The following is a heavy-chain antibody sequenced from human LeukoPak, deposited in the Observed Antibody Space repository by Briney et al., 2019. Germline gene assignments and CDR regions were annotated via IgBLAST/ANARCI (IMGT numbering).Heavy chain of an antibody. CDR3: ARDHLGNWFDP. V-gene: IGHV4-61*01. Sequence: SGTLSLTCTVSGGSVSSTSYYWSWIRQPPGKGLEWIGYICYSGNTNYNPSLKSRVTISVDTSKNQFSLKLSSVTAADTAVYYCARDHLGNWFDPWGQGTLVTVSS. J-gene: IGHJ5*02. CDR2: ICYSGNT. CDR1: GGSVSSTSYY.